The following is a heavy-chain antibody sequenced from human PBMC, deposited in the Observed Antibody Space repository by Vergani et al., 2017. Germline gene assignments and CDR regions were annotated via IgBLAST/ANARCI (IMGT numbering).Heavy chain of an antibody. CDR3: ARAPGLRGTDSFDY. J-gene: IGHJ4*02. CDR1: GFTFSSYS. D-gene: IGHD4-17*01. V-gene: IGHV3-21*01. CDR2: ISSSSSYI. Sequence: EVQLVESGGGLVKPGGSLRLSCAASGFTFSSYSMNWVRQAPGKGLEWVSSISSSSSYIYYAGSVKGRFPISRDNAKNSLYLQMNSLRAEDTAVYYCARAPGLRGTDSFDYWGQGTLVTVSS.